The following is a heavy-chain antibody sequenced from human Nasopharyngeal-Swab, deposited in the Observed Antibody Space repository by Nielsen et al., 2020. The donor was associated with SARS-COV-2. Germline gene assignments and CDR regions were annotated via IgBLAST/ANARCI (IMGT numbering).Heavy chain of an antibody. Sequence: SVKASCKTSGDTFTNSAISWVRQAPGQGLEWMGGIVPALGLPNYAQKFRGRVTISADRSTTTSYLELSSLRSEDTAIYYCAREGEYGAYDAPDYWGQGTLVTVSS. CDR3: AREGEYGAYDAPDY. V-gene: IGHV1-69*10. CDR1: GDTFTNSA. D-gene: IGHD5-12*01. J-gene: IGHJ4*02. CDR2: IVPALGLP.